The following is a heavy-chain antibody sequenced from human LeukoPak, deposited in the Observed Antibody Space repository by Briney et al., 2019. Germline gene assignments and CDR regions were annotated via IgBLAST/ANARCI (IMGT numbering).Heavy chain of an antibody. Sequence: ASVKVSCKASGYTFTGYYMHWVRQAPGQGLEWMGWINPKSGGTNYAQKFQGRVTMTRDTSISTAYMELSRLRSDDTAVYYCAGRGGGVAGHFDYWGQGTLVTVSS. CDR3: AGRGGGVAGHFDY. J-gene: IGHJ4*02. V-gene: IGHV1-2*02. CDR2: INPKSGGT. CDR1: GYTFTGYY. D-gene: IGHD6-19*01.